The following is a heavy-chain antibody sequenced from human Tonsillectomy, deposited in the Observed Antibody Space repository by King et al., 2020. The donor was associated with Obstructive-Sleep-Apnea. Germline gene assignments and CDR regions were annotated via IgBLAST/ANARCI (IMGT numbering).Heavy chain of an antibody. CDR2: INGGNGNT. V-gene: IGHV1-3*01. D-gene: IGHD1-1*01. CDR1: GFTFTSYA. J-gene: IGHJ5*02. Sequence: QLVQSGAEVKKPGASVKVSCKASGFTFTSYAMHWVRQAPGQRLEWVGWINGGNGNTKDSQEFQGRVTITRDTSASTALLELSSPRPEDTAVYYCAREGERGFDPWGQGTLVTVSS. CDR3: AREGERGFDP.